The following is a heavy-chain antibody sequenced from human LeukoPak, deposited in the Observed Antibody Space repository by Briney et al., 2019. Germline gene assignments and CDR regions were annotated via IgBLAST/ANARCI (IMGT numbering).Heavy chain of an antibody. CDR3: ARHMTVTYDAFDI. Sequence: SETLSLTCIVSAGSTRGYFWSWIRQPPGKGLEWIGYIYYSGSTKYNPSLQSRVTISVDTSERQFSLKLSSVTAADTAAYYCARHMTVTYDAFDIWGQGTMATVSS. CDR1: AGSTRGYF. V-gene: IGHV4-59*08. CDR2: IYYSGST. J-gene: IGHJ3*02. D-gene: IGHD3-22*01.